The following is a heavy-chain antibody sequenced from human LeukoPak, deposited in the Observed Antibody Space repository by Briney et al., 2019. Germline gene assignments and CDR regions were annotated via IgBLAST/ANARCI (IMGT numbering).Heavy chain of an antibody. J-gene: IGHJ3*02. D-gene: IGHD6-13*01. Sequence: GASVKVSCKASGYTFTGYYMHWVRQAPGQGLEWMGWINPNSGGTNYAQKFQGRVTMTRDTSISTAYMELSRLRSDDTAVYYCARAMGIHLHDAFDIWGQGTMVTVSS. V-gene: IGHV1-2*02. CDR2: INPNSGGT. CDR3: ARAMGIHLHDAFDI. CDR1: GYTFTGYY.